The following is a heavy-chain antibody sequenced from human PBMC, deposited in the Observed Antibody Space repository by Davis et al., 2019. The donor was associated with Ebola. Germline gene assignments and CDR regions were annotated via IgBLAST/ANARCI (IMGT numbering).Heavy chain of an antibody. CDR3: AKSLKGPPGA. V-gene: IGHV3-7*01. CDR1: GFTFSNYW. J-gene: IGHJ5*02. Sequence: GGSLRLSCAASGFTFSNYWMSWVRQAPGKGLEWVANIRPDGSEEQYVDSLKGRITISRDNAKNTLYLQMSSLRAEDTAVYYCAKSLKGPPGAWGQGTLVTVSS. CDR2: IRPDGSEE. D-gene: IGHD1-26*01.